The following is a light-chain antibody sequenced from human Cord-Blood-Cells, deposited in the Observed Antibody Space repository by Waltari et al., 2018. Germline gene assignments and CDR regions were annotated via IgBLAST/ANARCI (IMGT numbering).Light chain of an antibody. Sequence: DIQMTQSPSSLSASVGDRVTITCRASQSISSYLNWYQQKPGKAPKLLINAASSLQSGVPSRFSGSGSGTDFTLTISSLQPEDFVTYYCQQSYSTPWTFGQGTKVEIK. CDR1: QSISSY. CDR3: QQSYSTPWT. J-gene: IGKJ1*01. CDR2: AAS. V-gene: IGKV1-39*01.